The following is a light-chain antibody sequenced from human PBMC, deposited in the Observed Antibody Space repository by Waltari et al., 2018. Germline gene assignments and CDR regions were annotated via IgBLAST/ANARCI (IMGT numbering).Light chain of an antibody. J-gene: IGLJ2*01. CDR2: RNN. CDR1: SPNLGSNS. V-gene: IGLV1-47*01. CDR3: AAWDDSLSGPV. Sequence: QSVLTQPPSASGTPGPRVTIPCSGSSPNLGSNSVIWYQQPPGMAPKLLIYRNNQRPSGVPDRFSGSKSGTSASLAISGLRSEDEADYYCAAWDDSLSGPVFGGGTKLTVL.